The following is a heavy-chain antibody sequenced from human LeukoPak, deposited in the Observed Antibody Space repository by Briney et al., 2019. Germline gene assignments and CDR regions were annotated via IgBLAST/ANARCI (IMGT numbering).Heavy chain of an antibody. D-gene: IGHD1-1*01. CDR3: ARIPQRVPHNWFDP. CDR1: GYTFTSND. Sequence: ASVTVSCTASGYTFTSNDINWVRQATGQGLEWMGWMNPHSGSAGYAQKFQGRVTMTWDTSISTAYMELSSLTSDDTAVYYCARIPQRVPHNWFDPWGQGTLVTVSS. CDR2: MNPHSGSA. J-gene: IGHJ5*02. V-gene: IGHV1-8*01.